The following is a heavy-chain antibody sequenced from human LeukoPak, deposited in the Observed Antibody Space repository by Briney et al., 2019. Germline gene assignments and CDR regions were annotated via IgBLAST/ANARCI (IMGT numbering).Heavy chain of an antibody. Sequence: GRSLRLSCAASGFTFSSYAMHWVRQAPGKGLEWVAVISYDGSNKYYADSVKGRFTISSDNSKNTLYLQMTSLRADDTAVYSCARDLSSRSSVVPPGLLDYWGQGTLVTVSS. J-gene: IGHJ4*02. D-gene: IGHD4-23*01. CDR3: ARDLSSRSSVVPPGLLDY. CDR1: GFTFSSYA. V-gene: IGHV3-30*04. CDR2: ISYDGSNK.